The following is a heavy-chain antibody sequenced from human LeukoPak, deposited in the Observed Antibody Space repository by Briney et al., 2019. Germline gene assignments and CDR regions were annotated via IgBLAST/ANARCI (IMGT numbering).Heavy chain of an antibody. V-gene: IGHV4-31*03. Sequence: SETLSLTCTVSGGSISSGGYYWRWIRQHPGKGLEWIGYIYYSGSTYYNPSLKSRVTISVDTSKNQLSLKLSSVTAADTAVYYCARERGYCSGGSCLNWFDPWGQGTLVTVSS. CDR1: GGSISSGGYY. CDR2: IYYSGST. CDR3: ARERGYCSGGSCLNWFDP. D-gene: IGHD2-15*01. J-gene: IGHJ5*02.